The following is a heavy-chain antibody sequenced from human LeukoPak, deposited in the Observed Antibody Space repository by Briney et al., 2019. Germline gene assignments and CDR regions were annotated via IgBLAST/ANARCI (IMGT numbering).Heavy chain of an antibody. CDR1: GFTLSSYA. D-gene: IGHD3-10*01. CDR2: ISGSGGGT. Sequence: GGSLRLSCAASGFTLSSYAMTWVRRAPGEGLEWVSSISGSGGGTYYADSVKGRFTISRDSSKSTLYLQMNSLRAEDTAVYYCAKKRVDGSGSYVYYYMDVWGKGTTVTVSS. V-gene: IGHV3-23*01. CDR3: AKKRVDGSGSYVYYYMDV. J-gene: IGHJ6*03.